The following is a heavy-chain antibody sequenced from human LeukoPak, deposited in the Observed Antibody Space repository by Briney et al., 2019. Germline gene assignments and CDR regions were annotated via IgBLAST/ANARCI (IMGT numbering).Heavy chain of an antibody. CDR2: MNPNSGNT. V-gene: IGHV1-8*03. D-gene: IGHD5-24*01. CDR3: ARADQWDGYKYYLDY. CDR1: GYTFANYD. Sequence: GASVKVSCKASGYTFANYDINWVRQATGQGLEWMGWMNPNSGNTGYAQKFQGRVTITRDTSISTAYMELSSLRSEDTAVYYCARADQWDGYKYYLDYWGQGTLVTVSS. J-gene: IGHJ4*02.